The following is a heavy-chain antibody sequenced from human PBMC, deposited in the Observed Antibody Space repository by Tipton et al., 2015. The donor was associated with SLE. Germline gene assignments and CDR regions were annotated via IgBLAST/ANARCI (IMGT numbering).Heavy chain of an antibody. CDR3: ARGGGNRGILDY. CDR1: DGSIRSYY. V-gene: IGHV4-59*01. D-gene: IGHD4-23*01. J-gene: IGHJ4*02. CDR2: IYYTGST. Sequence: TLSLTCTVSDGSIRSYYWSWIRQPPGKGLEWIGYIYYTGSTNYNPSLKSRVTISVDTSKNQFSLKLSSVTAADTAVYYCARGGGNRGILDYWGQGTLVTVSS.